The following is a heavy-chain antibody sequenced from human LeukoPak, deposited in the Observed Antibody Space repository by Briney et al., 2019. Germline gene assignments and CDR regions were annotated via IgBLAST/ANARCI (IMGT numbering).Heavy chain of an antibody. CDR3: ARDQGYCGGDCPPDY. CDR1: GFSFSNYA. Sequence: GGSLKLACAASGFSFSNYAMNWVRQAPGKGLEWVSVISAIGGSTYYADSVKGRFTISRHNSKNTLYLQMNSLRAEDTAVYYCARDQGYCGGDCPPDYWGQGTLVTVSS. CDR2: ISAIGGST. V-gene: IGHV3-23*01. D-gene: IGHD2-21*02. J-gene: IGHJ4*02.